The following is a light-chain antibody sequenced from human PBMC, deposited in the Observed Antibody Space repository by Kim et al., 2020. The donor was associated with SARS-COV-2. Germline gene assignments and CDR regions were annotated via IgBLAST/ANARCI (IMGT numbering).Light chain of an antibody. Sequence: VSPGQTASISCSGDKLGDKYACWYQQKPGQSPVLVIYQDSKRPSGIPERFSGSNSGNTATLTISGTQAMDEADYYCQAWDSSTYVFGTGTKVTVL. CDR2: QDS. J-gene: IGLJ1*01. CDR3: QAWDSSTYV. V-gene: IGLV3-1*01. CDR1: KLGDKY.